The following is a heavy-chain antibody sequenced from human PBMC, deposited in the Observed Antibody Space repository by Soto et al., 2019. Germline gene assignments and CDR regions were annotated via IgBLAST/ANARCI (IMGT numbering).Heavy chain of an antibody. CDR2: ISGSGGST. CDR1: GFTFSSYA. CDR3: AKRSMCSGGSCYSYYYYYYMDV. J-gene: IGHJ6*03. D-gene: IGHD2-15*01. V-gene: IGHV3-23*01. Sequence: GGSLRLSCAASGFTFSSYAMSWVRQAPGKGLEWVSAISGSGGSTYYADSVKGRFTISRDNSKNTLYLQMNSLRAEDTAVYYCAKRSMCSGGSCYSYYYYYYMDVWGKGTTVTVSS.